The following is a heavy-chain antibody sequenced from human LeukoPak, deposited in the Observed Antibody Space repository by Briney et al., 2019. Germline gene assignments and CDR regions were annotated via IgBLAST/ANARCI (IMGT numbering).Heavy chain of an antibody. CDR2: IYTSGST. J-gene: IGHJ4*02. CDR3: ARSLVYCSSTSCYELNDY. D-gene: IGHD2-2*01. CDR1: GGSISSYY. Sequence: SETLSLTCTVSGGSISSYYWSWIRQPAGKGLEWIGRIYTSGSTNYNPSLKSRVTISVDTSKNQFSLKLSSVTAADTAVYYCARSLVYCSSTSCYELNDYWGQGTLVTVSS. V-gene: IGHV4-4*07.